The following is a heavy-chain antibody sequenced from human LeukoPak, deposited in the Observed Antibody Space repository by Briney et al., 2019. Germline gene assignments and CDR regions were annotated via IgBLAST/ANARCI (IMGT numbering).Heavy chain of an antibody. CDR1: GFTFSSYG. D-gene: IGHD3-3*01. Sequence: GGSLRLSCAASGFTFSSYGMHWVRQAPGKGLEWVAFIRYDGSNKYYADSVKGRFTISRDNSKNTLYLQMNSLRAEDTAAYYCARTSYYDFWSGYIPSGEYFQHWGQGTLVTVSS. CDR3: ARTSYYDFWSGYIPSGEYFQH. J-gene: IGHJ1*01. V-gene: IGHV3-30*02. CDR2: IRYDGSNK.